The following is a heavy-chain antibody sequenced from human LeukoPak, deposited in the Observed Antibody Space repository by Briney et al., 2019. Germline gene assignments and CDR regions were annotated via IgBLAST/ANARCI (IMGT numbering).Heavy chain of an antibody. D-gene: IGHD3-10*01. J-gene: IGHJ4*02. CDR2: INPNSGGT. CDR3: ARLWFGETPNDY. Sequence: ASVKVSCKASGYTFTGYYMHWVRQAPGQGLEWMGRINPNSGGTNYAQKFQGRVTMTGDTSISTAYMELSRLRSDDTAVYYCARLWFGETPNDYWGQGTLVTVSS. V-gene: IGHV1-2*06. CDR1: GYTFTGYY.